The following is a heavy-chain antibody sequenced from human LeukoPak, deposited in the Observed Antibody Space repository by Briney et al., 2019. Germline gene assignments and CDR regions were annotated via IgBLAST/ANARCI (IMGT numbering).Heavy chain of an antibody. V-gene: IGHV5-51*01. D-gene: IGHD3-9*01. CDR3: ASRYYDILTGHDAFDI. CDR2: IYPGDSDT. CDR1: GYSFTSYW. Sequence: GESLKISCEGSGYSFTSYWIGWVRQMPGKGLEWMGIIYPGDSDTRYSPSFQGQVTISADKSISIAYLQWSSLKASDTAMYYCASRYYDILTGHDAFDIWGQGTMVTVSS. J-gene: IGHJ3*02.